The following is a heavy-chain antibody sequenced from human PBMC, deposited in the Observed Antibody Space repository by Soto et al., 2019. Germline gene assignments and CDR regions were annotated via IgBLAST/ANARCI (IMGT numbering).Heavy chain of an antibody. J-gene: IGHJ5*02. CDR2: ISSSSSYI. Sequence: EVQLVESGGGLVKPGGSLRLSCGASGFIFSSFTMNWVRQAPGKGLEWVSSISSSSSYIYYADLVKGRFTISRDNAKNSLYLQMNSLRIEDTAVYYCVKGLGGPRGQGTLVTVSS. CDR1: GFIFSSFT. CDR3: VKGLGGP. V-gene: IGHV3-21*02.